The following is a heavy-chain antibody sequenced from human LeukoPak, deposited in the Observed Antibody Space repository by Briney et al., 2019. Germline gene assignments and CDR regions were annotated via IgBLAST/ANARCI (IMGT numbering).Heavy chain of an antibody. J-gene: IGHJ4*02. CDR2: IRYDGSNK. CDR3: AKDQFWSGYSYFDY. V-gene: IGHV3-30*02. D-gene: IGHD3-3*01. Sequence: GGSLRLSCAASGFTFSSYGMHWVRQAPGKGLEWVAFIRYDGSNKYYADSVKGRFTISRDNSKNTLYLQMNSLRAEDTAVYYCAKDQFWSGYSYFDYWGQGTLVTVSS. CDR1: GFTFSSYG.